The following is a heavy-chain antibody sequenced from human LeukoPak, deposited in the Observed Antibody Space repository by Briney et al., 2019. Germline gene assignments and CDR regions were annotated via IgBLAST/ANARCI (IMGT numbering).Heavy chain of an antibody. Sequence: ASVKVSCKASGYTFTSYGIGWVRQAPGQGLEWMGWISAYNGNTNYAQKLQGRVTMTTDTSTSTAYMELRSLRSDDTAVYYCARVACDYYYYGMDVWGQGTTVTVSS. CDR2: ISAYNGNT. CDR1: GYTFTSYG. J-gene: IGHJ6*02. CDR3: ARVACDYYYYGMDV. V-gene: IGHV1-18*01.